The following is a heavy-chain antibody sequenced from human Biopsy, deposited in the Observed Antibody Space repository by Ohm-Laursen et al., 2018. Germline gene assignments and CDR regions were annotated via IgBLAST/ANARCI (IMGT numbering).Heavy chain of an antibody. CDR3: AKDRFPYTSGYSSVFEY. CDR2: MSYDGTQK. J-gene: IGHJ4*02. CDR1: GFTFSSYG. V-gene: IGHV3-30*18. D-gene: IGHD3-22*01. Sequence: SLRLSCAASGFTFSSYGMHWVRQAPGKGLEWVATMSYDGTQKYYGDSVKGRFTISRDNSRNTLFLQMNSLKAEDTAVYYCAKDRFPYTSGYSSVFEYWGQGTLVTVSS.